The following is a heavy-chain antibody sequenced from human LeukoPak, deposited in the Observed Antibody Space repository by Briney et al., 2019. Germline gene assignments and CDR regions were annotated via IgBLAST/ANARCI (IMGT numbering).Heavy chain of an antibody. J-gene: IGHJ4*02. CDR1: GGAISSYY. V-gene: IGHV4-4*07. CDR2: IYTSGST. D-gene: IGHD6-13*01. Sequence: PSETLSLTCTVSGGAISSYYWSWIRQPPGKGLEWIGRIYTSGSTNYNPSLKSGVTMSVDTSKNQFSLKLRSVTAADTAVYYCARGALELAAAPFDYWGQGTLVTVSS. CDR3: ARGALELAAAPFDY.